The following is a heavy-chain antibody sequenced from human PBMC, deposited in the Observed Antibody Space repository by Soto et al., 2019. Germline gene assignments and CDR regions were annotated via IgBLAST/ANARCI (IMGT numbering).Heavy chain of an antibody. CDR1: GGSISSSSYY. J-gene: IGHJ4*02. D-gene: IGHD3-16*01. Sequence: QLQLQESGPGLVKPSETLSLTCTVSGGSISSSSYYWGWIRQPPGKGLEWIGSIYYSGSTYYNPSLKSRVTISVDTSKNQFSLKLSSVTAADTAVYYCARPIDYDYVWATWGQGTLVTVSS. V-gene: IGHV4-39*01. CDR3: ARPIDYDYVWAT. CDR2: IYYSGST.